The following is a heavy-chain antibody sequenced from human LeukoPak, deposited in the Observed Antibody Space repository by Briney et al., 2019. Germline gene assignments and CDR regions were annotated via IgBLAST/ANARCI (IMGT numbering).Heavy chain of an antibody. CDR2: ISGSGGST. Sequence: GGSLRLSCAASGFTFSDYYMSWIRQAPGKGLEWVSAISGSGGSTYYADSVKGRFTISRDNSKNTLYLQMNSLRAEDTAVYYCAKIRDYGDYVWNYWGQGTLVTVSS. J-gene: IGHJ4*02. D-gene: IGHD4-17*01. CDR3: AKIRDYGDYVWNY. CDR1: GFTFSDYY. V-gene: IGHV3-23*01.